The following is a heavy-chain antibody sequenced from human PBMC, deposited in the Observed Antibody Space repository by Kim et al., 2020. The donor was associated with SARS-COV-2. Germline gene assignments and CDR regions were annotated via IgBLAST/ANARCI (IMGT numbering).Heavy chain of an antibody. V-gene: IGHV1-69*13. Sequence: SVKVSCKASGGTFSSYAISWVRQAPGQGLEWMGGIIPIFGTANYAQKFQGRVTMTADESTSTAYMELGSLRSEDTAVYYCASLPELYDILTGYLFVGVLDVWGQGTTVTVSS. J-gene: IGHJ6*02. CDR3: ASLPELYDILTGYLFVGVLDV. CDR1: GGTFSSYA. CDR2: IIPIFGTA. D-gene: IGHD3-9*01.